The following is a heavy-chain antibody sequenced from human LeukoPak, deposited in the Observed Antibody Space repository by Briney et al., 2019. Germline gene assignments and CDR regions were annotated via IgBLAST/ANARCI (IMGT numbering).Heavy chain of an antibody. J-gene: IGHJ5*02. D-gene: IGHD6-6*01. V-gene: IGHV1-2*02. Sequence: ASVKVSCKASGYTFTSYYMHWVRQAPGQGLEWMGWINPNSGGTNYAQKFQGRVTMTRDTSISTAYMELSRLRSDDTAVYYCARVEYSSPGPTWYNWFDPWGQGTLVTVSS. CDR2: INPNSGGT. CDR1: GYTFTSYY. CDR3: ARVEYSSPGPTWYNWFDP.